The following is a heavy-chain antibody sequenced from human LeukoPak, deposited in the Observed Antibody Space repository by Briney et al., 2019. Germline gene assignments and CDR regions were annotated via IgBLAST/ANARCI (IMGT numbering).Heavy chain of an antibody. CDR3: ARWVAAAGPTGYWFDP. CDR1: GGSISSYY. D-gene: IGHD6-13*01. Sequence: SETLSLTCTVSGGSISSYYWSWIRQPPGKGLEWIGYIYYSGSTNYNPSLKSRVTISVDTSKNQFPLKLSSVTAADTAVYYCARWVAAAGPTGYWFDPWGQGTLVTVSS. V-gene: IGHV4-59*01. CDR2: IYYSGST. J-gene: IGHJ5*02.